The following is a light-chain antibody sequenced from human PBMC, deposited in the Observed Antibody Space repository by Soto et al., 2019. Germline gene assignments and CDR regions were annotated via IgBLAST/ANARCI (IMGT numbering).Light chain of an antibody. Sequence: EIVLTQSPATLSLSPGERATLSCRASQSISTHLAWYQHKPGQPPRILIYGASNRAAGVPDRFSGSGSATDFTLTIRSLEPEDFAVYYCQQRANWPTFGGGTKVELK. V-gene: IGKV3-11*01. CDR2: GAS. CDR3: QQRANWPT. CDR1: QSISTH. J-gene: IGKJ4*01.